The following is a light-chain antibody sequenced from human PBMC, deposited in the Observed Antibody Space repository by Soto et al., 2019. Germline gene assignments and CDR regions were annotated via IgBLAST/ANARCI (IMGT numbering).Light chain of an antibody. CDR3: SSYTSSSTQV. CDR1: SSEVGGYNY. Sequence: QSGLTQPASVSGSPGQSITISCTGTSSEVGGYNYVSCYQQHPGKAPKLMIYEVSYRPSGVSNRFSGSKSGNTASLTISGLQAEDEADYYCSSYTSSSTQVFGTGTKGTVL. J-gene: IGLJ1*01. CDR2: EVS. V-gene: IGLV2-14*01.